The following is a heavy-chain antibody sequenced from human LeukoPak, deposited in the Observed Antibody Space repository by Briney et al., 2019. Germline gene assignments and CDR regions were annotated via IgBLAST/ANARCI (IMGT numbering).Heavy chain of an antibody. D-gene: IGHD7-27*01. Sequence: TGGPLRLSCVASGFTFDTFAMSWVRQAPGKGLEWVSGIGNTETYYADSVKGRFTISRDNSKSTIYLHMNNLRAEDTALYYCARDGQAFNSNWDYFEYWGQGTPVTVSS. CDR3: ARDGQAFNSNWDYFEY. V-gene: IGHV3-23*01. J-gene: IGHJ4*02. CDR1: GFTFDTFA. CDR2: IGNTET.